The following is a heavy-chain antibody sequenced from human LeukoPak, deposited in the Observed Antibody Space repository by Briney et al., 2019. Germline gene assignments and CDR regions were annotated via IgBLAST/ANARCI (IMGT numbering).Heavy chain of an antibody. V-gene: IGHV4-34*01. Sequence: SETLSLTCAVYGVSFSGYYWSWIRQPPGKGLEWIGEINHSGGTNYNPSLKSRVTISVDTSKNQFSLKLSSVTAADTAVYYCARRSGPFGVVIKRSSHGPIGYWGQGTLVTVSS. CDR3: ARRSGPFGVVIKRSSHGPIGY. CDR1: GVSFSGYY. CDR2: INHSGGT. J-gene: IGHJ4*02. D-gene: IGHD3-3*01.